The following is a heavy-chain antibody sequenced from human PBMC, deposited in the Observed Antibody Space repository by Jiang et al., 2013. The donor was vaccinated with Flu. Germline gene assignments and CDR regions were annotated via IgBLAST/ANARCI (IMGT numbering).Heavy chain of an antibody. CDR3: AKDYLSWGLVNY. CDR1: GFSLSNYA. Sequence: LVEVWGRRGPAWRSLRLSCAVSGFSLSNYAVHWVRQAPGKGLEWVAVILYDGRTEYYADPVEGRFTISRDDSKDTVYLQMNSLRAEDTAVYYCAKDYLSWGLVNYWGQGTLVTVSS. J-gene: IGHJ4*02. CDR2: ILYDGRTE. D-gene: IGHD3-3*01. V-gene: IGHV3-30-3*02.